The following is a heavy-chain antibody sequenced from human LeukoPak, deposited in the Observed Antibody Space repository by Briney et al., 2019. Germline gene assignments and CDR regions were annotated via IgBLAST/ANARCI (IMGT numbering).Heavy chain of an antibody. CDR2: IYSGGST. CDR1: GFTVSSNY. D-gene: IGHD4-23*01. Sequence: AGGSLRLSCAASGFTVSSNYMSWVRQAPGKGLEWVSVIYSGGSTYYADSVKGLFTISRDNSKNTLYLQMNSLRAEDTAVYYCARVNGGNRYFDYWGQGTLVTVSS. CDR3: ARVNGGNRYFDY. V-gene: IGHV3-53*01. J-gene: IGHJ4*02.